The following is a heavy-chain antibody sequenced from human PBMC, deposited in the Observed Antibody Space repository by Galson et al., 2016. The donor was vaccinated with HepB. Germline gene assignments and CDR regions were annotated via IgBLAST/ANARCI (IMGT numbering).Heavy chain of an antibody. Sequence: SLRLSCAASGFTFSGYAMAWVRQAPGKGLEWVSGMSDSDDIYYAPTVKGRFTISRDNSKITVYLQLTSLRAEDTAVYYCAKDKRGHSSAWYWYFDYWGPGPLFSVTS. CDR2: MSDSDDI. CDR3: AKDKRGHSSAWYWYFDY. V-gene: IGHV3-23*01. J-gene: IGHJ4*02. CDR1: GFTFSGYA. D-gene: IGHD6-13*01.